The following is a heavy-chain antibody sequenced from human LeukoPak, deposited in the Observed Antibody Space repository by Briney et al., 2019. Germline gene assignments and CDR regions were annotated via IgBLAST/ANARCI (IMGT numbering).Heavy chain of an antibody. J-gene: IGHJ4*02. CDR1: GFTFSSYA. D-gene: IGHD2-15*01. Sequence: PGGSLRLSCAASGFTFSSYAMSWVRQAPGKGLEWVSAISGSGGSTYYADSVKGRFTISRDNSKNTLYLQMNSLRAEDTAVYYCAKSLGYCSGGSCLPLGYFDYWGQGTLVTVSS. CDR3: AKSLGYCSGGSCLPLGYFDY. V-gene: IGHV3-23*01. CDR2: ISGSGGST.